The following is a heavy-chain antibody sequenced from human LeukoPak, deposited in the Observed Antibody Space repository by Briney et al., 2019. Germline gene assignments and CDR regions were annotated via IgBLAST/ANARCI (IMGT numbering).Heavy chain of an antibody. Sequence: GGSLRLSCAVSGFTFSNYAMHWVRQAPGKGLEWVTVISYDGSNKYYADSVKGRFTISRDNSKNTLYLQMNRMRAEDTAVYYCARDLMATIYYYYGMDVWGQGTTVTVSS. CDR1: GFTFSNYA. CDR3: ARDLMATIYYYYGMDV. J-gene: IGHJ6*02. CDR2: ISYDGSNK. V-gene: IGHV3-30-3*01. D-gene: IGHD5-12*01.